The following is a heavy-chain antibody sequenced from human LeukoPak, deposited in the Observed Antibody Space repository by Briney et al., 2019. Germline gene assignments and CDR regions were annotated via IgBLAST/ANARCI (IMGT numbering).Heavy chain of an antibody. CDR2: ISYDGSNK. Sequence: PGGSLRLSCAASGFTFSSYAMHWVRQAPGKGLEWVAVISYDGSNKYYADSVKGRFTISRDNSKNTLYLQMNSLRAEDTAVYYCARGEGGITMIVVVIALDYWGQGTLVTVSS. J-gene: IGHJ4*02. D-gene: IGHD3-22*01. CDR1: GFTFSSYA. V-gene: IGHV3-30-3*01. CDR3: ARGEGGITMIVVVIALDY.